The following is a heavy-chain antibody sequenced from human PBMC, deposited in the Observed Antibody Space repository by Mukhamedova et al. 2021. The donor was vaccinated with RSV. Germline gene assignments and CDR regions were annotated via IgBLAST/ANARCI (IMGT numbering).Heavy chain of an antibody. CDR3: ARAIFNIAAPLDF. J-gene: IGHJ4*02. CDR2: VSYNGVNK. V-gene: IGHV3-30*10. D-gene: IGHD6-13*01. Sequence: ARESVAIVSYNGVNKYYTDSVKGRLTISRDNSKNTLDLQMNSLRAEDTAVYYCARAIFNIAAPLDFWGQGTLVTVSS.